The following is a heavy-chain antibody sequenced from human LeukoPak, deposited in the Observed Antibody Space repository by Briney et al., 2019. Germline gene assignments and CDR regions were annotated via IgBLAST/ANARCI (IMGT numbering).Heavy chain of an antibody. CDR3: ARKGGPVTWYNWFDP. V-gene: IGHV3-7*01. CDR2: IKQDGSEK. D-gene: IGHD3-16*01. J-gene: IGHJ5*02. CDR1: AFTFSSYW. Sequence: GGSLRLSCAASAFTFSSYWMSWVRQAPGKGLEWVANIKQDGSEKYYVDSVKGRFTISRDNAKNSLYLQMNSLRAEDTAVYYCARKGGPVTWYNWFDPWGQGTLVTVSS.